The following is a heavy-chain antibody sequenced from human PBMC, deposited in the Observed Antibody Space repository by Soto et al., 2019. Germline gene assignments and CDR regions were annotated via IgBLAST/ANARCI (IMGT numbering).Heavy chain of an antibody. D-gene: IGHD3-10*01. V-gene: IGHV3-23*01. Sequence: VGSLRLSCAASGFTFSSYAMSWVRQAPGKGLEWVSAISGSGGSTYYADSVKGRFTISRDNSKNTLYLQMNSLRAEDTAVYYCAEAESYGSGMEDPNNWFEPWGKGTLSNVSS. CDR1: GFTFSSYA. CDR2: ISGSGGST. J-gene: IGHJ5*02. CDR3: AEAESYGSGMEDPNNWFEP.